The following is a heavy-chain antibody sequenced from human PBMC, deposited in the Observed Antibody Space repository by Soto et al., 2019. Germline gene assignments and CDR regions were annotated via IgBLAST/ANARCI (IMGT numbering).Heavy chain of an antibody. D-gene: IGHD3-22*01. V-gene: IGHV3-64D*06. J-gene: IGHJ5*02. CDR1: GFTFSSYA. CDR2: ISRNGGNT. CDR3: VKEGYYYDSSGYYYGWFDP. Sequence: GGSLRLSCSASGFTFSSYAMHWVRQAPGKGLEYVSAISRNGGNTYYADSVKGRFTISRDNSKNTLYLQMSSLRAEDTAVYYSVKEGYYYDSSGYYYGWFDPWGQGTLVTVSS.